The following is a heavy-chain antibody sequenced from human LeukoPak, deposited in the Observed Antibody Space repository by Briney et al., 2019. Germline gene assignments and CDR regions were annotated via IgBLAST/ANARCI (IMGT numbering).Heavy chain of an antibody. D-gene: IGHD3-9*01. CDR3: ASLRGAEVRYFDWLLREDY. Sequence: SVKVSCKASGGTFSSYAISWVRQAPGQGLEWMGGIIPIFGTANYAQKFQGRVTITADESTSTAYMELSSLRSEDTAVYYCASLRGAEVRYFDWLLREDYWGQGTLVTVSS. CDR1: GGTFSSYA. J-gene: IGHJ4*02. V-gene: IGHV1-69*13. CDR2: IIPIFGTA.